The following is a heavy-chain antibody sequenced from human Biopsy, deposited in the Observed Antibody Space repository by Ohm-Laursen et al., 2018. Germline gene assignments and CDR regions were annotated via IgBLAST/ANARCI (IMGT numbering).Heavy chain of an antibody. V-gene: IGHV1-2*02. CDR1: GYTFTGYH. CDR3: TRGGYYYDSLAYYYWFDP. D-gene: IGHD3-22*01. CDR2: INAKTGDT. Sequence: SSVKVSCKASGYTFTGYHVHWVRQAPGQGLEWMGWINAKTGDTNYAQKFQGRVTMTRDTSISTAYVDLSNLRSDDTAVYYCTRGGYYYDSLAYYYWFDPWGQGTLVTVSS. J-gene: IGHJ5*02.